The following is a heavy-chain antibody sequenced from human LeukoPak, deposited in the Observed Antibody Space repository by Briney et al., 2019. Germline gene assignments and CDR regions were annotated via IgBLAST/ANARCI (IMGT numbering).Heavy chain of an antibody. Sequence: RWASVKVSCKASGGTFSSYAISWVRQAPGQGLEWMGGIIPIFGTANYAQKFQGRVTITADKSTSTAYMELSSLRSEDTAVYYCARAPRAYQLPYNWFDPWGQGTLVTVSS. V-gene: IGHV1-69*06. J-gene: IGHJ5*02. CDR2: IIPIFGTA. D-gene: IGHD2-2*01. CDR3: ARAPRAYQLPYNWFDP. CDR1: GGTFSSYA.